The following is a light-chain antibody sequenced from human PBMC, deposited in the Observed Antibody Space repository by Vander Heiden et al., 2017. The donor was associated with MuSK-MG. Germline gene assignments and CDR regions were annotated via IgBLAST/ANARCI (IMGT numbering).Light chain of an antibody. V-gene: IGLV2-14*03. CDR3: SSYTSSSTLEVV. CDR1: SSDVGGYNY. CDR2: DVS. Sequence: QSALTQPASVSGSPGQSITLSCTGTSSDVGGYNYVAWYQQHPGKAPNLMIYDVSNRPSGVSNRFSGSKSGNTASLTISGLQAEDEADYYCSSYTSSSTLEVVFGGGTKLTVL. J-gene: IGLJ2*01.